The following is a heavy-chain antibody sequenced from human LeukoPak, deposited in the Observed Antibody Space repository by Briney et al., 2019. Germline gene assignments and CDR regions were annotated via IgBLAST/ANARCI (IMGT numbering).Heavy chain of an antibody. V-gene: IGHV3-48*01. CDR1: GFNFSIYS. CDR3: ARDTGLLWLLGYFDY. CDR2: ITRSSTTI. D-gene: IGHD3-10*01. Sequence: GGSLRLSCAASGFNFSIYSMNWVRQAPGKGLEWVSYITRSSTTIYYADSVKGRFTISRDNSKNTLYLQMNSLRAGDTAVYYCARDTGLLWLLGYFDYWGQGTLVTVSS. J-gene: IGHJ4*02.